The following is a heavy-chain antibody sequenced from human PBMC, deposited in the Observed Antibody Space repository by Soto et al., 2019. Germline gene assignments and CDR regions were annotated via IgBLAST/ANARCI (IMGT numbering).Heavy chain of an antibody. D-gene: IGHD2-21*01. Sequence: GGSLRLPWAAAGIPFSSYTKSWVLQAPQKAQEWASAIRGSGSSTDYPGTVKGRCTISRDNAKNTLDLQMNSLRAEDTAVYYCAKAGGGGDLSNGYYLGFWGQGSWFAVAS. CDR1: GIPFSSYT. J-gene: IGHJ4*01. CDR2: IRGSGSST. V-gene: IGHV3-23*01. CDR3: AKAGGGGDLSNGYYLGF.